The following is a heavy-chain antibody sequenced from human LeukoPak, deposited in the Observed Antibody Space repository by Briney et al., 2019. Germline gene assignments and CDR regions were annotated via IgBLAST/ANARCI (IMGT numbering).Heavy chain of an antibody. CDR1: GYTFTGYY. V-gene: IGHV1-2*02. J-gene: IGHJ4*02. Sequence: ASVKVSCKASGYTFTGYYMHWVRQAPGQGLEWMGWINPNSGGTNYAQKFQGRVTMTRDTSISTAYMELSRLRSDDTAVYYCARFSPRALGNFFDYWGQGTLVTVSS. D-gene: IGHD3-16*01. CDR2: INPNSGGT. CDR3: ARFSPRALGNFFDY.